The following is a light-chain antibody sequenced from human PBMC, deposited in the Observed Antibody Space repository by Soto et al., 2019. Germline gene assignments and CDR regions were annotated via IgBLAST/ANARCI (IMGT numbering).Light chain of an antibody. CDR3: QQYGTFPFS. V-gene: IGKV3-20*01. Sequence: EIVLTPSPCTLSLSPGESATLSCRANQVVSSSYLAWYQPKPGQAPRLLIYHASDRATGVPDRFSGSGSGTDFALTITRLEPEDFALFYCQQYGTFPFSFGQGTKLEIK. CDR2: HAS. CDR1: QVVSSSY. J-gene: IGKJ2*01.